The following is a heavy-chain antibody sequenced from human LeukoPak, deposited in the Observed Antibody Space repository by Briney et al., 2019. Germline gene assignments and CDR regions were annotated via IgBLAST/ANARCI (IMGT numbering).Heavy chain of an antibody. J-gene: IGHJ6*03. CDR2: ISYDGSNK. D-gene: IGHD3-3*01. V-gene: IGHV3-30*18. CDR1: GFTVSSDY. Sequence: PGGSLRLSCAASGFTVSSDYMGWVRQAPGKGLEWVAVISYDGSNKYYADSVKGRFTISRDNSKNTLYLQMNSLRAEDTAVYYCAKGGGYDFWSGLGYYYYYMDVWGKGTTVTVSS. CDR3: AKGGGYDFWSGLGYYYYYMDV.